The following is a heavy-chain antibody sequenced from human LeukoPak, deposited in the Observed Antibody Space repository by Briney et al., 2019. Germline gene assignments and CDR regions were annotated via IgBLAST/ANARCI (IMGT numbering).Heavy chain of an antibody. J-gene: IGHJ4*02. CDR1: GYTFTSYG. Sequence: GASVKVSCKASGYTFTSYGISWVRQAPGQGLEWMGWISAYNGNTNYAQKLQGRVTMTTDTSTSTAYMELRSLRSDDTAVYYCARDTTGTTGTRSFDYWGQGTLVTVSS. CDR2: ISAYNGNT. D-gene: IGHD1-1*01. CDR3: ARDTTGTTGTRSFDY. V-gene: IGHV1-18*01.